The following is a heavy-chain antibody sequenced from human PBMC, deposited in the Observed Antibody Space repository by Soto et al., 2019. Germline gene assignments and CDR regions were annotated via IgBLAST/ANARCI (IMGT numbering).Heavy chain of an antibody. D-gene: IGHD5-18*01. CDR2: INPSGGST. CDR1: GYTFTSYY. Sequence: ASVKVSCKASGYTFTSYYMHWVRQAPGQGLEWMGIINPSGGSTSYAQKFQGRVTITADESTSTAYMELSSLRSEDTAVYYCARVKRTDTAMVLYYYYGMDVWGQGTTVTVSS. V-gene: IGHV1-46*01. J-gene: IGHJ6*02. CDR3: ARVKRTDTAMVLYYYYGMDV.